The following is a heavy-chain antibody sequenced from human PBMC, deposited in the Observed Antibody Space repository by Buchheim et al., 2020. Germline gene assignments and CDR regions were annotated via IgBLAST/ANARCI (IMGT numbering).Heavy chain of an antibody. CDR3: ARGLDYYDSSGYSNLFDY. CDR1: GGSVSSGSYY. J-gene: IGHJ4*02. Sequence: QVQLQESGPGLVKPSETLSLTCTVSGGSVSSGSYYWSWIRQPPGKGLEWIGYIYYSGSTNYNPSLKSRVTISVDTSKNQFSLKLSSVTAADTAVYYCARGLDYYDSSGYSNLFDYWGQGTL. CDR2: IYYSGST. V-gene: IGHV4-61*01. D-gene: IGHD3-22*01.